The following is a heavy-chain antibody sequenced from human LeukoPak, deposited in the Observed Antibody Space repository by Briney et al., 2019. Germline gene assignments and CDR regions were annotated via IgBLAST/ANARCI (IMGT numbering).Heavy chain of an antibody. J-gene: IGHJ4*02. CDR2: IYYSGST. CDR1: GGSISSHY. CDR3: AREYCSGGSCYFDY. D-gene: IGHD2-15*01. V-gene: IGHV4-59*11. Sequence: SETLSLTCTVSGGSISSHYWSWIRQPPGKGLEWIGYIYYSGSTNYNPSLKSRVTISVDTSKNQFSLKLSSVTAADTAVYYCAREYCSGGSCYFDYWGQGTLVTVSS.